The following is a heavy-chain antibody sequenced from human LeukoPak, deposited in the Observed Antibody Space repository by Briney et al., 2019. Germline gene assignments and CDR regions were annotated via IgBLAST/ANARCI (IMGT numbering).Heavy chain of an antibody. V-gene: IGHV3-23*01. CDR1: GFTFSTYA. CDR2: ISGSGGST. CDR3: AKGGLTLQKLLYYFDY. Sequence: GGSLRLSCAASGFTFSTYAMSWVRQAPGKGLEWVSGISGSGGSTYYADSVKGRFTISRDNSKNTLYLQMNSLRAEDTAVYYCAKGGLTLQKLLYYFDYWGQGTLVTVSS. D-gene: IGHD3-16*01. J-gene: IGHJ4*02.